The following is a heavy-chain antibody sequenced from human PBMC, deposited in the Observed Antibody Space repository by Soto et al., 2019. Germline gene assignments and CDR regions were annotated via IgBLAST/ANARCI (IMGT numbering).Heavy chain of an antibody. D-gene: IGHD3-10*01. CDR2: VYYSGST. Sequence: QLQLQESGPGLVKPSETLSLTCTVSGGSISSISSYWGWIRQPPGKGLEWIGNVYYSGSTYSNPSLKSRLTLSADASKNRFSLKLSSVTAADTAVYFCARQSEYYYASGRAAPLYGMDVWGQGTTVTVSS. V-gene: IGHV4-39*01. CDR1: GGSISSISSY. J-gene: IGHJ6*02. CDR3: ARQSEYYYASGRAAPLYGMDV.